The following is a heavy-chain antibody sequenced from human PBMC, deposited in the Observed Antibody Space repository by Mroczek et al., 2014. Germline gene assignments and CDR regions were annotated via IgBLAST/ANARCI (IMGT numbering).Heavy chain of an antibody. D-gene: IGHD2-15*01. CDR1: GGSFSGYY. Sequence: QVQLQQWGAGLLKPSETLSLTCAVYGGSFSGYYWSWIRQPPGKGLEWIGEINHSGSTNYNPSLKSRVTISVDTSKNQFSLKLSSVTAADTAVYYCARGLFSRARNIVVVVAATRRGNWFDPWGQGTLVTVSS. V-gene: IGHV4-34*01. CDR3: ARGLFSRARNIVVVVAATRRGNWFDP. CDR2: INHSGST. J-gene: IGHJ5*02.